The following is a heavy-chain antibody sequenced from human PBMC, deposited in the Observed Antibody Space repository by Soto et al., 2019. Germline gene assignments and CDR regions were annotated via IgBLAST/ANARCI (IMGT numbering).Heavy chain of an antibody. CDR2: ISSSSSTI. J-gene: IGHJ4*02. CDR3: ARDLTMIVVVIPFDY. D-gene: IGHD3-22*01. CDR1: GFPFHSYS. Sequence: AGGSLKLSCATPGFPFHSYSMKWVPQAPGKGLEWVSYISSSSSTIYYADSVKGRFTISRDNAKNSLYLQMNSLRDEDTAVYYCARDLTMIVVVIPFDYWGQGTLVTVSS. V-gene: IGHV3-48*02.